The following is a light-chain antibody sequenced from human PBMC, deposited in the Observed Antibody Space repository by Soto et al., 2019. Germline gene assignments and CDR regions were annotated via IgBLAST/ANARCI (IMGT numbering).Light chain of an antibody. J-gene: IGLJ1*01. CDR3: SSYAGSSNV. CDR1: SSDVGGYNY. V-gene: IGLV2-8*01. CDR2: EVN. Sequence: QSVLTQPPSASGSPGQSVAISCTGTSSDVGGYNYVPWYQQHPGKAPKLTIYEVNKRPSGVPDRFSGSKSGNTASLTVSGLQAEDEADYYCSSYAGSSNVFGTGTKVTVL.